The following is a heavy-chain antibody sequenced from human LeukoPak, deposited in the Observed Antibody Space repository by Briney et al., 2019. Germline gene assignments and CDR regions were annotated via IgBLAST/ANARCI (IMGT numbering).Heavy chain of an antibody. CDR1: GGSISSGNYY. CDR2: MYYRGST. Sequence: SETLSLTCTVSGGSISSGNYYWSWIRQHPGKGLEWIGYMYYRGSTYYNPSLKSRVTISVDTSKNQFSLRLSSVTAADTAVYYCARSYGYGTNFDYWGQGTLVTVSS. D-gene: IGHD5-18*01. CDR3: ARSYGYGTNFDY. V-gene: IGHV4-31*03. J-gene: IGHJ4*02.